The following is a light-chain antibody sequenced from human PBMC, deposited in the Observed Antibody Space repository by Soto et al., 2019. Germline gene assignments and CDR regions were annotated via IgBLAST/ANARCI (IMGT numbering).Light chain of an antibody. CDR2: DVT. CDR3: SSYTNTGTLYV. J-gene: IGLJ1*01. CDR1: SSDIGGYNY. Sequence: QAVVTQPASVSGSPGQSITISCTGRSSDIGGYNYVSWYQQHPGKAPKVMIYDVTDRPSGVSDRFSGSKSGNTASLTISGLQAEDEANYYCSSYTNTGTLYVFGSGTKVTVL. V-gene: IGLV2-14*01.